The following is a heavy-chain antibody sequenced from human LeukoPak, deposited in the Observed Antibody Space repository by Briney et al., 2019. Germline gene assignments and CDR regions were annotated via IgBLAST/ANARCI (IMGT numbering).Heavy chain of an antibody. CDR3: AISGYDLHFDY. J-gene: IGHJ4*02. CDR1: GGSISSGSYY. CDR2: IYTSGST. Sequence: KSSETLSLTCTVSGGSISSGSYYWSWIRQPAGKGLEWIGRIYTSGSTNYNPSLKSRVTISVDTSKNQFSLKLSSVTAADTAVYYCAISGYDLHFDYWGQGTLVTVSS. V-gene: IGHV4-61*02. D-gene: IGHD5-12*01.